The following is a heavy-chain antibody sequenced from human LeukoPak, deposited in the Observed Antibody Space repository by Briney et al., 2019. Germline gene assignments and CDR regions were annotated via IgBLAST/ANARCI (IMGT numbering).Heavy chain of an antibody. V-gene: IGHV1-18*01. D-gene: IGHD2-15*01. J-gene: IGHJ3*02. CDR3: ARYVVGARRYAFDI. CDR1: GYTFTSYG. Sequence: ASVTVSCKASGYTFTSYGISWVRQAPGQGLEWMGWISAYNGNTNYAQKLQGRVTMTTDTSTSTAYMALRSLRSDDAAVYYCARYVVGARRYAFDIWGQGTMVTVSS. CDR2: ISAYNGNT.